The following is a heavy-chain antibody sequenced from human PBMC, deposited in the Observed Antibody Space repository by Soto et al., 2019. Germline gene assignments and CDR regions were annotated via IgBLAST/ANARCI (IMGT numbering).Heavy chain of an antibody. V-gene: IGHV6-1*01. CDR3: ASPGSRRKSDAFDI. J-gene: IGHJ3*02. CDR1: GDSVSSNSAA. Sequence: PSQTLSLTCAISGDSVSSNSAAWNWIRQSPSRDLEWLGRTYYRSKWYNDYAVSVKSRITINPDTSKKQISMQLKDVTPEDTAVNYCASPGSRRKSDAFDIWGQGAMVTVSS. CDR2: TYYRSKWYN. D-gene: IGHD6-13*01.